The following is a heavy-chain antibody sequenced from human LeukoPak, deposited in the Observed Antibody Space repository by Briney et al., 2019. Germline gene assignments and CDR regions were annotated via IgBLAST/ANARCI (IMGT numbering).Heavy chain of an antibody. CDR3: ARDGKVTTSYYYYYYYMDV. V-gene: IGHV3-48*03. D-gene: IGHD4-11*01. J-gene: IGHJ6*03. CDR1: GFSFSSYE. Sequence: GGSLRLSCAASGFSFSSYEMNWVRQAPGRGLEWVSYISSGGGTINYADSVKGRFTISRDNAKNLLYLQMNSLRAEDTAVYYCARDGKVTTSYYYYYYYMDVWGKGTTVTVSS. CDR2: ISSGGGTI.